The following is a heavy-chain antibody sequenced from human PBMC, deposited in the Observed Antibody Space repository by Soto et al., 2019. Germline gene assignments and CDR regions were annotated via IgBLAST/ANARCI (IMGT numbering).Heavy chain of an antibody. J-gene: IGHJ5*02. V-gene: IGHV4-4*02. CDR3: ARGRGYSYGLDP. Sequence: SETLSLTCAVSGGSIISSNWWSWVRQPPGKGLEWIGEIYHSGSTNYNPSLKSRVTISVDTSKNQFSLSLSSVTAADTAVYYCARGRGYSYGLDPWGQGTLVTVSS. D-gene: IGHD5-18*01. CDR1: GGSIISSNW. CDR2: IYHSGST.